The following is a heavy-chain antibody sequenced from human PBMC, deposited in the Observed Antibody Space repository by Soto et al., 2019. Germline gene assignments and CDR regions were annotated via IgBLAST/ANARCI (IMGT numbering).Heavy chain of an antibody. J-gene: IGHJ6*02. Sequence: LSLTCAVSGGSISSGGYSWSWIRQPPGKGLEWIGYIYHSGSTYYNPSLKSRVTISVDRPKNQFSLKLSSVTAADTAVYYCARDISAYGMDVWGQGTTVTVSS. CDR2: IYHSGST. CDR1: GGSISSGGYS. D-gene: IGHD2-2*01. V-gene: IGHV4-30-2*01. CDR3: ARDISAYGMDV.